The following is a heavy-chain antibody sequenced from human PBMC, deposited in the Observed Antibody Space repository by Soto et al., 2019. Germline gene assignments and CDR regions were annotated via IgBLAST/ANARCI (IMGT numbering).Heavy chain of an antibody. D-gene: IGHD2-15*01. CDR3: AKVGYCSGGSCYLPVSSFDY. Sequence: PGGSLRLSCAASGFTFSSYAMSWVRQAPGKGLEWVSAISGSGGSTYYADSVKGRFTISRDNSKNTLYLQMNSLRAEDTAVYYCAKVGYCSGGSCYLPVSSFDYWGQGTLVTVSS. J-gene: IGHJ4*02. CDR2: ISGSGGST. V-gene: IGHV3-23*01. CDR1: GFTFSSYA.